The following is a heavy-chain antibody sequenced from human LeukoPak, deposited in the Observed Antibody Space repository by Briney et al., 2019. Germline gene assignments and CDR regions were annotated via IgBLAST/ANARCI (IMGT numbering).Heavy chain of an antibody. J-gene: IGHJ3*02. V-gene: IGHV3-74*01. Sequence: GGSLRLSCAASEFTFSNYWMHWVRQAPGKGLVWVSRINSDGSNTNYADSVKGRFSISRDNAENTLYLQMNSLRVEDTAVYYCARDGTWYAFDIWGQGTMVTVSS. CDR2: INSDGSNT. CDR1: EFTFSNYW. CDR3: ARDGTWYAFDI. D-gene: IGHD6-13*01.